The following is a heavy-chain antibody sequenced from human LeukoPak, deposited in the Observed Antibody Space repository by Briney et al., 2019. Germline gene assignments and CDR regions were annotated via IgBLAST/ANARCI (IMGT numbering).Heavy chain of an antibody. CDR2: ISGSGGER. CDR3: ARHGTWADLSLDY. D-gene: IGHD1-26*01. CDR1: GFAFSSYA. J-gene: IGHJ4*02. Sequence: GGSLRLSCVASGFAFSSYAMSWVRQAPGKGLEWVSVISGSGGERHYADSMKGRFTISRDNSKNTVYLQMNSLRVEDTAVYYCARHGTWADLSLDYWDQGSLVTASS. V-gene: IGHV3-23*01.